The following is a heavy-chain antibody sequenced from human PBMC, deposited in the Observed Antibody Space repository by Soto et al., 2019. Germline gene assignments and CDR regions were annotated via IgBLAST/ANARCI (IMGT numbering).Heavy chain of an antibody. CDR1: GYTFTSYY. D-gene: IGHD3-10*01. CDR3: ARIRSGSFDY. J-gene: IGHJ4*02. Sequence: QVQLVQSGAEVKKPGASVKVSCKASGYTFTSYYMHWVRQAPGQGLEWKGITNPSGGSTSYAQKFQDRGTMTKDTSTSTVYMELSSLRSEDTAVYYCARIRSGSFDYWGQGTLVTVSS. CDR2: TNPSGGST. V-gene: IGHV1-46*01.